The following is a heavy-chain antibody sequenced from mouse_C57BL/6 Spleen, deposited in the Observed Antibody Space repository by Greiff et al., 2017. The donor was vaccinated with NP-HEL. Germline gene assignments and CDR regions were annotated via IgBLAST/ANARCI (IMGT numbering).Heavy chain of an antibody. J-gene: IGHJ4*01. D-gene: IGHD2-4*01. Sequence: QVQLQQPGAELVRPGSSVKLSCKASGYTFTSYWMHWVKQRPIQGLEWIGNIDPSDSETHYNQKFKDKATLTVDKSSSTAYMQLSSLTSEDSAVYYCARDPNYDPYAMDYWGQGTSVTVSS. V-gene: IGHV1-52*01. CDR1: GYTFTSYW. CDR2: IDPSDSET. CDR3: ARDPNYDPYAMDY.